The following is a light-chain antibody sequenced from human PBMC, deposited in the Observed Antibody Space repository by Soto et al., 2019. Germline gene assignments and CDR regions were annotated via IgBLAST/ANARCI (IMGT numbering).Light chain of an antibody. Sequence: DIVMTHSPATLSVTLGARVTFPCRASQGASRELPCYQHKPGQDPRLLISGASTGATGIPARISGSGSGTEFTLTISGLQSEDCAVYYCQQYHRMPITFGGGTKVEIK. CDR3: QQYHRMPIT. J-gene: IGKJ4*01. CDR2: GAS. V-gene: IGKV3-15*01. CDR1: QGASRE.